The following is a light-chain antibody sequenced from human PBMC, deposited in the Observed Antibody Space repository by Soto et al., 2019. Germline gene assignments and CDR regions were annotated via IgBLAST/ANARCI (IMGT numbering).Light chain of an antibody. Sequence: EIVLAQAPGSLSLSPGEGATLSWSASQSVATYVAWYQQKPGQAPRLLIHGASYRATGIPDRFSGSGPGTVFILTISSLQPEDFATYYCLKHYSFPRKFGQGTKVDIK. CDR2: GAS. V-gene: IGKV3D-11*02. CDR3: LKHYSFPRK. J-gene: IGKJ1*01. CDR1: QSVATY.